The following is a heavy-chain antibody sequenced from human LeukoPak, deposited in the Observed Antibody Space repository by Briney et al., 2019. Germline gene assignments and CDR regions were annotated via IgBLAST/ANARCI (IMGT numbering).Heavy chain of an antibody. V-gene: IGHV3-7*01. CDR1: GFTFTTYW. CDR3: ARNTMTTVTTFYY. CDR2: IKQDGSEK. D-gene: IGHD4-17*01. Sequence: PGGSLRLSCAASGFTFTTYWMAWVRQAPGKGLEWVANIKQDGSEKYYVDSVKGRFTISRDNAKNSLYLQMNSLRAEDTAVYYCARNTMTTVTTFYYWGQGTLVTVSS. J-gene: IGHJ4*02.